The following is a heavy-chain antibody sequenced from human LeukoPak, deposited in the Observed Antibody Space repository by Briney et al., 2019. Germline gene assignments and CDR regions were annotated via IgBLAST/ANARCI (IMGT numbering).Heavy chain of an antibody. CDR2: INPNSGGT. CDR1: GYAFTGYY. J-gene: IGHJ3*02. CDR3: ARFPTIFGVVDDAFDI. Sequence: ASVKVSCKASGYAFTGYYMHWVRQAPGQGLEWMGWINPNSGGTNYAQKFQGRVTMTRDTSISTAYMELSRLRSDDTAVYYCARFPTIFGVVDDAFDIWGQGTMATVSS. D-gene: IGHD3-3*01. V-gene: IGHV1-2*02.